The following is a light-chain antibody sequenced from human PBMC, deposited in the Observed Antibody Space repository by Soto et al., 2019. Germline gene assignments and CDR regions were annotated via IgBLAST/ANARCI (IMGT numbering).Light chain of an antibody. J-gene: IGLJ1*01. CDR1: SSNIGAGSD. V-gene: IGLV1-40*01. CDR3: QSYDGTLSGSYV. Sequence: QSVLTQPPSVSGAPGQSVTISCTGSSSNIGAGSDVHWYQQLPGTAPKLVMYGTTNRPSGVPDRFSGSKSGTSASLAITGLQAEDEADYYCQSYDGTLSGSYVFGIGTKLTVL. CDR2: GTT.